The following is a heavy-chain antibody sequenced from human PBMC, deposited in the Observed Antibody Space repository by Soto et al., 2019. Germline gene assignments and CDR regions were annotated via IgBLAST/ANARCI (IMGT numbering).Heavy chain of an antibody. J-gene: IGHJ4*02. CDR2: IYHIGNA. CDR3: ARAHGTTLPFYS. D-gene: IGHD1-7*01. CDR1: VDSIRNVY. Sequence: QVQLQETGPGPVKPSETLSLTCTVSVDSIRNVYWSCIRHNPGKGMEWIGFIYHIGNAKYNPSLRQRVSRSDNSSKNQISLRLNFVTAEDADVCFCARAHGTTLPFYSWGQGTLVIVSS. V-gene: IGHV4-59*13.